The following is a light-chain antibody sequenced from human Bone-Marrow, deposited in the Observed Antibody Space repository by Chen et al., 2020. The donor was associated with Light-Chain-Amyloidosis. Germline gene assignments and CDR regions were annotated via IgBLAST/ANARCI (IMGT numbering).Light chain of an antibody. Sequence: DIEMTKSPSSLAASVGDTVTITCRASENMINYLNWYQQRPGRAPKLLIYGASTLQSGVPSRFSGSGSGTDFTLTISSLQPEDFATYFCQQSYRTPSWTVGQGTKVE. V-gene: IGKV1-39*01. CDR1: ENMINY. CDR2: GAS. CDR3: QQSYRTPSWT. J-gene: IGKJ1*01.